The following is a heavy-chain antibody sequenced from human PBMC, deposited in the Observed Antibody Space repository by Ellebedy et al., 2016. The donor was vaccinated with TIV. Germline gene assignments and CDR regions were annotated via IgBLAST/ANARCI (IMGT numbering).Heavy chain of an antibody. Sequence: SVKVSCXASGGTFSSYAISWVRQAPGQGLEWMGGIIPIFGTANYAQKFQGRVTITADESTSTAYMELSSLRSEDTAVYYCARDRHNPFNWGFDYWGQGTLVTVSS. J-gene: IGHJ4*02. V-gene: IGHV1-69*13. D-gene: IGHD7-27*01. CDR3: ARDRHNPFNWGFDY. CDR1: GGTFSSYA. CDR2: IIPIFGTA.